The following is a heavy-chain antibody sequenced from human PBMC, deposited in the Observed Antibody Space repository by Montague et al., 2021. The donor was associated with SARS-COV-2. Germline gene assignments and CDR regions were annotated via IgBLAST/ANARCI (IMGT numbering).Heavy chain of an antibody. Sequence: SETLSLTCTVSGDSISSFYWNWIRQHAGKGLEWIGRIYASGGTNYNPSXKSRVTMSVDTSKNQFSLKLNSVTAADTAVYYCGRGVVAATPVVDYWGRGTLVTVSS. V-gene: IGHV4-4*07. D-gene: IGHD2-15*01. CDR2: IYASGGT. J-gene: IGHJ4*02. CDR3: GRGVVAATPVVDY. CDR1: GDSISSFY.